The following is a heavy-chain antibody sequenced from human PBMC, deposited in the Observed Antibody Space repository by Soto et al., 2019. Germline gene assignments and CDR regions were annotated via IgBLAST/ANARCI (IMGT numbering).Heavy chain of an antibody. CDR3: AKVVRADTMSSNFYYYSGMDV. Sequence: QVQMVESGGGVVLPGRSLRLSCAASGFSFSTYGMHWVRQAPGKGLEWMAVISNDGSIKYYADSVKGRFTISRDNSKDTLFLQMNSLRGEDTAVYYCAKVVRADTMSSNFYYYSGMDVWGQGTTVTVYS. V-gene: IGHV3-30*18. CDR2: ISNDGSIK. D-gene: IGHD5-18*01. CDR1: GFSFSTYG. J-gene: IGHJ6*02.